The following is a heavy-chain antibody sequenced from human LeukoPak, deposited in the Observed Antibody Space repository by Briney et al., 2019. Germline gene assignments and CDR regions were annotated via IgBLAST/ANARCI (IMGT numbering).Heavy chain of an antibody. CDR1: GFTFSSYG. D-gene: IGHD2-15*01. J-gene: IGHJ5*02. CDR2: ISGSGGST. Sequence: GGSLRLSCAASGFTFSSYGMSWVRQAPGKGLEWVSAISGSGGSTYYADSVKGRFTISRDNAKNSLYLQMNSLRVEDSAVYYCARDPHCSGGSCYTSWFDPWGQGTLVTVSS. V-gene: IGHV3-23*01. CDR3: ARDPHCSGGSCYTSWFDP.